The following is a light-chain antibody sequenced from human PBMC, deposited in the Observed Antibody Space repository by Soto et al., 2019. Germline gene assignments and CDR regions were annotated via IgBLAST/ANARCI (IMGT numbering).Light chain of an antibody. CDR3: HQYGYSPNT. CDR1: RSVSSRY. Sequence: EIVLTQSPGTLSLSPGKRATLSCRASRSVSSRYLAWYQQKPGQAPRLLIYGASSRATGIPDRFSGSGSGTAFTLTITGLEPEDFAVYHCHQYGYSPNTFGQGTKLEIK. J-gene: IGKJ2*01. CDR2: GAS. V-gene: IGKV3-20*01.